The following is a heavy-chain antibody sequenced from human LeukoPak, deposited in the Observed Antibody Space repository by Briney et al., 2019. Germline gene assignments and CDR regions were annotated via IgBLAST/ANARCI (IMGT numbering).Heavy chain of an antibody. CDR2: ISDTGEST. CDR3: AKLIGDYNGNSGS. CDR1: GFTFSTHA. J-gene: IGHJ5*02. D-gene: IGHD4-23*01. Sequence: SGGSLRLSCAASGFTFSTHAMSWVRQVSGKGLEWVSSISDTGESTYYADYVKGRFTISRNNSKNTLYLQMNSLRAEDTAVYNCAKLIGDYNGNSGSWGQGTLVTVPS. V-gene: IGHV3-23*01.